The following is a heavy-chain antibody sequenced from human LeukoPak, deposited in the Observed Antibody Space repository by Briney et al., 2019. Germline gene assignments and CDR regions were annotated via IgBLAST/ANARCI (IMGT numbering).Heavy chain of an antibody. CDR1: GFTFSSYA. V-gene: IGHV3-23*01. J-gene: IGHJ4*02. Sequence: GGSLRLSCAASGFTFSSYAMSWVRQAPGKGLEWVSSISGSGGSTYYADSVKGRFTIPRDNSKNTLYLQMNSLRAEDTAVYYCAKTGGSNWLIDYWGQGTLVTVSS. CDR3: AKTGGSNWLIDY. CDR2: ISGSGGST. D-gene: IGHD6-13*01.